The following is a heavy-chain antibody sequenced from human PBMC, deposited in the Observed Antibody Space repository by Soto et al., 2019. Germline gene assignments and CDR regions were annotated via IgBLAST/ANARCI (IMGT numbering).Heavy chain of an antibody. Sequence: SETLSLTCTVSGGSISSYYWSWIRQPPGKGLEWIGYIYYGSTYYNPSLKSRVTISVDTSKNQFSLRLSSVTAADTAVYYCARENWGNSNWFDLWGQGTLVTAPQ. V-gene: IGHV4-59*01. J-gene: IGHJ5*02. CDR1: GGSISSYY. D-gene: IGHD3-16*01. CDR2: IYYGST. CDR3: ARENWGNSNWFDL.